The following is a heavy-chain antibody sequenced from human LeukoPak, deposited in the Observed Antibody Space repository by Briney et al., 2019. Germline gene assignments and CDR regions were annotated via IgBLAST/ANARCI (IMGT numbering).Heavy chain of an antibody. D-gene: IGHD2-2*01. CDR1: GFTFDDYA. CDR3: AKDSYCSSTSCYAGSFDY. Sequence: GGSLRLSCAASGFTFDDYAMHWVRQAPGKGLEWVSGISWNSGSIGYADSVKGRFTISRDNAKNSLYLQMNSLRAEDTALYYCAKDSYCSSTSCYAGSFDYWGQGTLVTVSS. CDR2: ISWNSGSI. J-gene: IGHJ4*02. V-gene: IGHV3-9*01.